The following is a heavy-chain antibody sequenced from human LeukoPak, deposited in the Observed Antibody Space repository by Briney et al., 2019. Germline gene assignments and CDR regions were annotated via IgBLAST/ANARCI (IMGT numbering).Heavy chain of an antibody. D-gene: IGHD1-26*01. V-gene: IGHV6-1*01. Sequence: SQTLSLTCVISGDSVSSKSASWNWIRHSPSRGLEWLGRTYSRSKWFNDYAVSVKSRITINPDTSKNQFSLHLVSVTPDDTAVYYCARGTGSLDYWGQGTLVTVSS. CDR2: TYSRSKWFN. J-gene: IGHJ4*02. CDR1: GDSVSSKSAS. CDR3: ARGTGSLDY.